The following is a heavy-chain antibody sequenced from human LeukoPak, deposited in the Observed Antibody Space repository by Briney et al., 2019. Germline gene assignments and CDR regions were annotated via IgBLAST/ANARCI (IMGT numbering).Heavy chain of an antibody. CDR3: ANSRGHGSGNL. CDR2: ISGSGDRI. CDR1: GFTFSSYS. D-gene: IGHD3-10*01. V-gene: IGHV3-23*01. Sequence: GGSLRLSCAASGFTFSSYSMSWVRQAPGKGLEWVSGISGSGDRIYYADAVKGRFTISRDNSKNTVYLQMDSLRAEDTAVYYCANSRGHGSGNLWGQGTLVTVSS. J-gene: IGHJ5*02.